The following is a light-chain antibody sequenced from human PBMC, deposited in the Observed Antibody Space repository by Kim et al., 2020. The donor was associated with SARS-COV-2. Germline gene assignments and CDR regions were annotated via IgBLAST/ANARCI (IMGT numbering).Light chain of an antibody. V-gene: IGKV2-28*01. Sequence: DIVMTQSPLSLPVNPGEPASISCRSSQSLLHSNGYNYFDWYLQKPGQSPQVLIYLGSNGASGVPDRFSGSGSGKDFTLKISRVEAEDVGVYYCMQALQTPYTFGQGTKLEI. J-gene: IGKJ2*01. CDR3: MQALQTPYT. CDR1: QSLLHSNGYNY. CDR2: LGS.